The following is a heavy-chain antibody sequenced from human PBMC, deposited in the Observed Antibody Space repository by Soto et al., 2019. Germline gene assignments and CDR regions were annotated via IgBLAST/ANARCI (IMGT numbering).Heavy chain of an antibody. J-gene: IGHJ6*03. CDR1: GFTFSSYA. CDR3: AKSPFGYYYYYMDV. D-gene: IGHD3-10*01. CDR2: ISGSGGST. Sequence: GGSLRLSCAASGFTFSSYAMSWVRQAPGKGLEWVSAISGSGGSTYYADSVKGRFTISRDNSKNTLYLQMNSLRAEDTAVYYCAKSPFGYYYYYMDVWGKGTTVTVSS. V-gene: IGHV3-23*01.